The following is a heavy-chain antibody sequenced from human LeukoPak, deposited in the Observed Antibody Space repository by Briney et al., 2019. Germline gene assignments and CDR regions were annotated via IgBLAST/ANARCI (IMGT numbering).Heavy chain of an antibody. V-gene: IGHV1-2*02. D-gene: IGHD2-2*01. CDR2: INPNSGGT. CDR1: GYTFTGYY. J-gene: IGHJ4*02. Sequence: ASVKVSCKASGYTFTGYYMHWVRQAPGQGLEWMGWINPNSGGTNYAQKFQGRVTMTRDTSTSTVYMELSSLRSEDTAVYYCARDCSSTSCLDYWGQGTLVTVSS. CDR3: ARDCSSTSCLDY.